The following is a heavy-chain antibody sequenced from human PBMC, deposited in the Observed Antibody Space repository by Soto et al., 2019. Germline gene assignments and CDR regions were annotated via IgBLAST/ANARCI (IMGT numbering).Heavy chain of an antibody. J-gene: IGHJ4*02. Sequence: PGGSLRLSCAASGFPFSSYGMHWVRQVPCKGLEWVAVISYDGSNKYYADSVKGRFTISRDNSKNTLYLQMNSLRAEDTAVYYCAKEHYYYDSSGQSYFDYWGQET. D-gene: IGHD3-22*01. V-gene: IGHV3-30*18. CDR3: AKEHYYYDSSGQSYFDY. CDR2: ISYDGSNK. CDR1: GFPFSSYG.